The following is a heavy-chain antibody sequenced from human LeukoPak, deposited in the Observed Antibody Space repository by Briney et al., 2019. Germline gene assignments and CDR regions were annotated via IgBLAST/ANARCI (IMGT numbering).Heavy chain of an antibody. CDR1: GGTFSSYA. D-gene: IGHD3-22*01. CDR3: ARDSDDSSGSPGGVAFDI. Sequence: SVKVSCKASGGTFSSYAISWVRQAPGQGLEWMGGIIPIFGTANYAQKFQGRVTITADESTSTAYMELSSLRSEDTAVYYCARDSDDSSGSPGGVAFDIWGQGTMVTVSS. V-gene: IGHV1-69*01. J-gene: IGHJ3*02. CDR2: IIPIFGTA.